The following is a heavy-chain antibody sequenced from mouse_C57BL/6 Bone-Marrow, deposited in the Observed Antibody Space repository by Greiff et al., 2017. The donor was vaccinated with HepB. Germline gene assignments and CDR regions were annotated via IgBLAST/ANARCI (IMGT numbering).Heavy chain of an antibody. Sequence: VQLQQSGTVLARPGASVKMSCKTSGYTFTSYWMHWVKQRPGQGLEWIGAIYPGNSDTSYNQKFKGKAKLTPVTSASTAYMELSSLTNEDSAVYYCTGDYYGSSPHSFDYWGQGTTLTVSP. D-gene: IGHD1-1*01. CDR2: IYPGNSDT. V-gene: IGHV1-5*01. CDR3: TGDYYGSSPHSFDY. CDR1: GYTFTSYW. J-gene: IGHJ2*01.